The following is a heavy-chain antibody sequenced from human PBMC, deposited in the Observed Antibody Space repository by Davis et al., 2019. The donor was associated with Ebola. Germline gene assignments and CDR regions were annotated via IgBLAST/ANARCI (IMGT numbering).Heavy chain of an antibody. CDR1: GGSVSSGSYY. CDR2: IYYSGST. Sequence: PSETLSLTCTVSGGSVSSGSYYWSWIRQPPGKGLEWIGYIYYSGSTNYNPSLKSRVTISVDTSKNQFSLKLSSVTAADTAVYYCARDKSGSYVDYWGQGTLVTVSS. V-gene: IGHV4-61*01. D-gene: IGHD1-26*01. CDR3: ARDKSGSYVDY. J-gene: IGHJ4*02.